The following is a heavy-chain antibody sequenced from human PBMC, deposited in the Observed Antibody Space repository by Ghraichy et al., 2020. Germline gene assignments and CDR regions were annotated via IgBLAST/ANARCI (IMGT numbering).Heavy chain of an antibody. CDR1: GFTFRLYA. V-gene: IGHV3-21*01. J-gene: IGHJ4*02. D-gene: IGHD3-10*01. CDR3: VRDFPTFDY. CDR2: ISRDSSNI. Sequence: GESLNISCAASGFTFRLYAMNWVRQAPGRGLEWVSYISRDSSNIYYSDSVKGRFTISRDDAKNSLYLQMTSLRAEDTAVYYCVRDFPTFDYWGQGTLVTVSS.